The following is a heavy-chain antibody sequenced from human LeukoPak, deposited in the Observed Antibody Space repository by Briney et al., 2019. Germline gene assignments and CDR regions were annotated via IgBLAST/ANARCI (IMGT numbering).Heavy chain of an antibody. CDR3: ARDGYDYSNYGPFDP. D-gene: IGHD4-4*01. Sequence: ASVKVSCKASGYTFTGYYMHWVRQAPEQGLEWMGWINPNSGGTNYAQKFQGRVTMTRDTSISTAYMELSRLRSDDTAVYYCARDGYDYSNYGPFDPWGQGTLVTVSS. CDR1: GYTFTGYY. J-gene: IGHJ5*02. V-gene: IGHV1-2*02. CDR2: INPNSGGT.